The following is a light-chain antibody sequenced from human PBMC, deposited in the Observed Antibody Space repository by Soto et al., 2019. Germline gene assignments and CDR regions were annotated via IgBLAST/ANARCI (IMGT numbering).Light chain of an antibody. J-gene: IGLJ1*01. Sequence: QSALTQPASVSGSPGQSIAISCTGSSSDVGIYNYVSWYQQHPGKVPKLIIYEVTNRTSGVSNRFSGSKSGNTASLTISVLQAEDEADYYCSSYTTSSTRVFGTGTKVTVL. CDR3: SSYTTSSTRV. V-gene: IGLV2-14*01. CDR1: SSDVGIYNY. CDR2: EVT.